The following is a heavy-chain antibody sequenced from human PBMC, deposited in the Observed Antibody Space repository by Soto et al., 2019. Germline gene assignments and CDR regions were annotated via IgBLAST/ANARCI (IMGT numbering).Heavy chain of an antibody. V-gene: IGHV4-61*01. CDR3: ARDKSSSWYGVLLGWFDP. Sequence: SETLSLTCTVSGGSVSSGIYYWSWIRHPPGNGLEWIGYIYYSGSTNYNPSLKSRVTISVDTSKNQFSLKLSSVTAADTAVYYCARDKSSSWYGVLLGWFDPWGEGTMV. CDR2: IYYSGST. D-gene: IGHD6-13*01. CDR1: GGSVSSGIYY. J-gene: IGHJ5*02.